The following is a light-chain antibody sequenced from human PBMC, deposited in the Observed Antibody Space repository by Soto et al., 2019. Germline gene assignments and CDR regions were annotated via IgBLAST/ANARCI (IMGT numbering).Light chain of an antibody. V-gene: IGKV3-11*01. CDR1: QSVSSY. Sequence: EIVLTQSPASLSLSPGERATLSCRASQSVSSYLAWYQQKPGQAPRLLIYDASNRATGIRARFSGSGSGAAFTLPISSLEPEEFAAYYCQQRSNWTAYTFGQGTKVDIK. CDR2: DAS. J-gene: IGKJ2*01. CDR3: QQRSNWTAYT.